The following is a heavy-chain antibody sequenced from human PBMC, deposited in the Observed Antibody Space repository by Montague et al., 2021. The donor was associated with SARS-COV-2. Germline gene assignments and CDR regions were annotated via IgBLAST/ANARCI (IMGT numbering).Heavy chain of an antibody. J-gene: IGHJ4*02. CDR3: ATVPSSITIFGVVQGYYFDD. Sequence: SETLSLTCAVYGGSFSGYYWSWIRQPPAKGLEWIGEINQSGRTNNNPSLKSRVIISVDTSKNQFSLKLSSVTAADTAVYYCATVPSSITIFGVVQGYYFDDWGQGNLVTVSS. CDR1: GGSFSGYY. V-gene: IGHV4-34*01. CDR2: INQSGRT. D-gene: IGHD3-3*01.